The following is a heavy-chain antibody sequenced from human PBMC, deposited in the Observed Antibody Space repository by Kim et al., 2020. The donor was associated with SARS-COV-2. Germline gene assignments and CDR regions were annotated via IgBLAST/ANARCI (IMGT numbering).Heavy chain of an antibody. CDR2: IYSGGRT. Sequence: GGSLRLSCAASGFTVSSNYMSWVCQAPVKGLEWGSVIYSGGRTYYADSVKGRFTISRDNSKNTLYLQMNSQRAEDTAVYYCARVVRILIPSDAYYVKDVWGQGTTVAVSS. CDR3: ARVVRILIPSDAYYVKDV. D-gene: IGHD2-15*01. J-gene: IGHJ6*02. CDR1: GFTVSSNY. V-gene: IGHV3-53*01.